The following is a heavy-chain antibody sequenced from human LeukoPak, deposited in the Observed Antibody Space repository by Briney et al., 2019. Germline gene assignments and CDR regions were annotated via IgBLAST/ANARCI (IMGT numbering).Heavy chain of an antibody. CDR3: ARVFPDFDQLYYYYGMDV. J-gene: IGHJ6*02. Sequence: SETLSLTCAVSGGSISSSNWWSWVRQPPGKGLEWIGEIYHSGSTNYNPSLKSRVTISVDKSKNQFSLKLSSVTAADTAVYYCARVFPDFDQLYYYYGMDVWGQGTTVTVSS. CDR2: IYHSGST. D-gene: IGHD3-3*01. V-gene: IGHV4-4*02. CDR1: GGSISSSNW.